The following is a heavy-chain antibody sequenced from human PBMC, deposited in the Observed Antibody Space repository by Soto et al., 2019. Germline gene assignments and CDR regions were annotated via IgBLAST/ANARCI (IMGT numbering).Heavy chain of an antibody. V-gene: IGHV4-31*03. CDR2: IYYSWST. CDR3: ARVWFGESSPFDY. Sequence: TSETLSLTCTVSGGSISSGGYYWSWIRQHPGKGLEWIGYIYYSWSTYYNPSLKSRVTISVDTSKNQFSLKLSSVTAADTAVYYCARVWFGESSPFDYWGQGTLVTVSS. D-gene: IGHD3-10*01. CDR1: GGSISSGGYY. J-gene: IGHJ4*02.